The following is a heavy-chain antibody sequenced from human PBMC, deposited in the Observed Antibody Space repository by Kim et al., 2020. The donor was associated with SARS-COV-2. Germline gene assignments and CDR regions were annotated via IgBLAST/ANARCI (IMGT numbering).Heavy chain of an antibody. Sequence: GGSLRLSCAASGFTFSSYAMSWVRQAPGKGLEWVSAISGSGGSTYYADSVKGRFTISRDNSKNTLYLQMNSLRAEDTAVYYCAKVGGYDSNSYWYFDLWGRGTLVTVSS. D-gene: IGHD5-12*01. CDR1: GFTFSSYA. J-gene: IGHJ2*01. CDR2: ISGSGGST. V-gene: IGHV3-23*01. CDR3: AKVGGYDSNSYWYFDL.